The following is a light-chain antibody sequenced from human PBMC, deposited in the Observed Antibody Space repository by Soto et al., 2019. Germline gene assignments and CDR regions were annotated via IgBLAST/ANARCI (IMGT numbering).Light chain of an antibody. Sequence: EIVLTQSPGTLSLSPGERATLSCRASQSVSSTYLAWYQQKPGQAPRLLIYGASSRATAIPDRCSGSGSGTDFTLTISRLEPEDFAVYYCQQYSSSPRTFGQGTKLEIK. J-gene: IGKJ2*01. V-gene: IGKV3-20*01. CDR3: QQYSSSPRT. CDR2: GAS. CDR1: QSVSSTY.